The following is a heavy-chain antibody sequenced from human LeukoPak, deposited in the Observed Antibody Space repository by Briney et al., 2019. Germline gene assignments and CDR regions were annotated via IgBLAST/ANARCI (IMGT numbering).Heavy chain of an antibody. CDR2: IYPYDSET. Sequence: GESLKTSRKASGYSFTGFWIGWVRQMPGKGLEWMGIIYPYDSETRYSPSFQGQVTISAEKPITTAYLQWSSPKASDTAMYYCARHIGYSAWNPDYWGQGTLVTVSS. CDR1: GYSFTGFW. J-gene: IGHJ4*02. CDR3: ARHIGYSAWNPDY. V-gene: IGHV5-51*01. D-gene: IGHD5-18*01.